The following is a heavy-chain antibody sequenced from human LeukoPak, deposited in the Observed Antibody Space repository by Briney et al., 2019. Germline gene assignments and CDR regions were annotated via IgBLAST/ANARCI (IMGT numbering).Heavy chain of an antibody. D-gene: IGHD3-10*01. J-gene: IGHJ4*02. CDR2: ISNDGSNN. Sequence: SGGSLRLSCAASGFTFSSYATHWVRQAPGKGLEWVAVISNDGSNNYYADSVKGRFTISRDNSQNTLFLQMNGLSAEDTAVYYCARGTVTMVDYWGQGTLVTVSS. CDR1: GFTFSSYA. CDR3: ARGTVTMVDY. V-gene: IGHV3-30-3*01.